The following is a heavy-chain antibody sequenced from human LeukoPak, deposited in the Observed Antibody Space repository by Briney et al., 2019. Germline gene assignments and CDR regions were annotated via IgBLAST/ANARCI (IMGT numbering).Heavy chain of an antibody. J-gene: IGHJ4*02. D-gene: IGHD3-10*01. Sequence: GGSLRLSCTASGFTFSSYPMHWVRQAPGKGLEWVAVIGDDGGDKFYTDSVKGRFTISRDDSKSTLYLEMDSLRVEDTAVYYCARDFLRGAPDYLALWGQGTMVTVSS. CDR1: GFTFSSYP. CDR2: IGDDGGDK. V-gene: IGHV3-30*04. CDR3: ARDFLRGAPDYLAL.